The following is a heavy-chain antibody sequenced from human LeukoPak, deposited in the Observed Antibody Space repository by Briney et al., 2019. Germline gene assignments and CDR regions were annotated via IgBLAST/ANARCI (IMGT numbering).Heavy chain of an antibody. CDR1: GGTFTSYA. CDR3: ASSAGTINSFDY. Sequence: GASVKVSCKASGGTFTSYAISWVRQAPGQGLEWMGGIIPIFGTANYAQKFQGRVTITTDESTSTAYMELSSLRSEDTAVYYCASSAGTINSFDYWGQGTLVTVSS. V-gene: IGHV1-69*05. D-gene: IGHD1-7*01. CDR2: IIPIFGTA. J-gene: IGHJ4*02.